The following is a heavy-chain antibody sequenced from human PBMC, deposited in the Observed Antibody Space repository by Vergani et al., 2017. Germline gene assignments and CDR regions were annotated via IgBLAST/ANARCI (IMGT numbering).Heavy chain of an antibody. CDR2: ISGSGGST. J-gene: IGHJ4*02. V-gene: IGHV3-23*01. Sequence: EVQLLESGGGLVQPGGSLRLSCAASGFTFSSYAMSWVRQAPGKGPGWVSGISGSGGSTYYADSVKGRFTSSGDNSKNTLYLQMNSLRAEDTAVYYCATAGAAYCRGASCYDFFEYWGQGTLVTVAS. CDR1: GFTFSSYA. CDR3: ATAGAAYCRGASCYDFFEY. D-gene: IGHD2-15*01.